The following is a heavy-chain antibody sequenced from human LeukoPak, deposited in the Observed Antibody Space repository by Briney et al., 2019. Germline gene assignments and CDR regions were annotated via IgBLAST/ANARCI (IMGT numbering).Heavy chain of an antibody. V-gene: IGHV3-21*01. CDR1: GFTFSSYS. CDR3: AREGGGSYSLASYFDY. D-gene: IGHD1-26*01. J-gene: IGHJ4*02. CDR2: ISSSSSYI. Sequence: GGSLRLSCAASGFTFSSYSMNWVRQAPGKGLEWVSSISSSSSYIYYADSVKGRFTISRDNAKNSLYLQMNSLRAEDTAVYYCAREGGGSYSLASYFDYWGQGTLVTVSS.